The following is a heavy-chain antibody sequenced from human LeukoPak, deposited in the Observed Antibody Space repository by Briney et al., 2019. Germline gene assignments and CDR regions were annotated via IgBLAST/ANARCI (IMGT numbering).Heavy chain of an antibody. Sequence: GGSLRLSCAASGFPFGSYAMTWVRQAPGKGLEWVSGISGSGGKTYNADSLKGRFTISRDNSKNTLYLQMNSLRVEDTAIYYCAKSRGGSFPGGFDPWGTEPWSPFPQ. CDR2: ISGSGGKT. CDR1: GFPFGSYA. J-gene: IGHJ5*02. V-gene: IGHV3-23*01. CDR3: AKSRGGSFPGGFDP. D-gene: IGHD2-15*01.